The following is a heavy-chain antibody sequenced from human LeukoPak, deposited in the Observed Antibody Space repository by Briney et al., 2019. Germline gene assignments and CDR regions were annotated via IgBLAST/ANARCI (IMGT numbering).Heavy chain of an antibody. Sequence: SQTLSLTCAISGDSVSSNSAIWTWIRQSPSRGLEWLGRTYYRSKWYDDYALSVRSRITINPDTSKNQFSLQLNSVTPEDTAVYYCARVPSGSYGYFEYWGRGTLVTVSS. CDR2: TYYRSKWYD. D-gene: IGHD1-26*01. J-gene: IGHJ4*02. CDR3: ARVPSGSYGYFEY. CDR1: GDSVSSNSAI. V-gene: IGHV6-1*01.